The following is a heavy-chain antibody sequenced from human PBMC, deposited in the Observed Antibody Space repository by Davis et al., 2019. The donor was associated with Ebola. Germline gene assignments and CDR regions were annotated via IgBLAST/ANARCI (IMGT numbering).Heavy chain of an antibody. CDR1: GYTFTSYD. CDR2: IIPIFGTA. V-gene: IGHV1-69*06. D-gene: IGHD2-8*01. J-gene: IGHJ4*02. CDR3: ARRVYSRSGFDS. Sequence: AASVKVSCKASGYTFTSYDINWVRQAPGQGLEWMGGIIPIFGTANYAQKFQGRVTITADKSTSTAYMELSSLRSEDTAVYYCARRVYSRSGFDSWGQGTLVTVSS.